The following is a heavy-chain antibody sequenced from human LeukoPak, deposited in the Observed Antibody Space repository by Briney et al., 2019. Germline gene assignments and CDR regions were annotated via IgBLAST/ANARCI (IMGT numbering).Heavy chain of an antibody. J-gene: IGHJ4*02. CDR1: GFTFSSHA. D-gene: IGHD6-6*01. CDR2: VSGGGGTT. V-gene: IGHV3-23*01. Sequence: GGSLRLSCAASGFTFSSHAVSRVRQPPGKGLEWVSSVSGGGGTTYYADSVKGRFTISRDNYKSTLYLQMNSLRAEDAAVYYCANGDAGRPSEGLDYWGRGTLVTVSS. CDR3: ANGDAGRPSEGLDY.